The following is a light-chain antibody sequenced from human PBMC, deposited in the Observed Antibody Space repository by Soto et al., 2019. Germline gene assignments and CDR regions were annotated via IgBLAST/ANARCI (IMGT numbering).Light chain of an antibody. V-gene: IGKV3-20*01. Sequence: EIVLTQSPGTLSLSPGERATLSCRASQSVSNRYVAWYQQKRGQAPRLLISGASSRATGIPDRFSGSGSGTDFTLTISRLEPEDFAVYYCQQYGGSPPTFGQGTKVDIK. CDR2: GAS. CDR1: QSVSNRY. J-gene: IGKJ1*01. CDR3: QQYGGSPPT.